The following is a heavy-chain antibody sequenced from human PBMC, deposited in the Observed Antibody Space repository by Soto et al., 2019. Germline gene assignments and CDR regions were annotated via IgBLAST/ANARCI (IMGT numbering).Heavy chain of an antibody. Sequence: QVQLVESGGDVVQPGRSLRLSCTASGTTFSLSGMHGVRQAPGKGLEGVAFISSDGGTIYYEDSGKGRFTISRDNSENTVYLQMHSLRTEDTAFYYCAKDKGKYYFDYWGQGTQVTVSS. CDR1: GTTFSLSG. V-gene: IGHV3-30*18. CDR3: AKDKGKYYFDY. J-gene: IGHJ4*02. CDR2: ISSDGGTI.